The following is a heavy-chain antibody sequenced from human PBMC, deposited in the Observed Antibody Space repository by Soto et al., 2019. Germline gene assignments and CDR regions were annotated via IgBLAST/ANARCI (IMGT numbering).Heavy chain of an antibody. Sequence: QVQLVESGGGVVQPGRSLRLSCAASGFTFSSYAMHWVRQAPGKGLEWVAVTSYDGSNKYYADSVKGRFTISRDNSKNTLYLQMNSLRAEDTAVYYCAGGYSLAQTGGYWGQGTLVTVSS. D-gene: IGHD5-18*01. CDR2: TSYDGSNK. J-gene: IGHJ4*02. V-gene: IGHV3-30-3*01. CDR1: GFTFSSYA. CDR3: AGGYSLAQTGGY.